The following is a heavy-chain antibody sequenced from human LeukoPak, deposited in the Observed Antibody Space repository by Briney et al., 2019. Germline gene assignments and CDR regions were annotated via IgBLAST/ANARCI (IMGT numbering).Heavy chain of an antibody. CDR1: GFAFNNYW. CDR2: INSDGSDS. J-gene: IGHJ3*02. V-gene: IGHV3-74*01. D-gene: IGHD3-16*01. CDR3: ARGGGDHAFDI. Sequence: GSLRLSCAASGFAFNNYWMHWVRQAPGKGLVWVSRINSDGSDSIYGDSVKGRFTISRDNAKNSLYLQLSSLRDDDTAVYYCARGGGDHAFDIWGRGTMVTVSS.